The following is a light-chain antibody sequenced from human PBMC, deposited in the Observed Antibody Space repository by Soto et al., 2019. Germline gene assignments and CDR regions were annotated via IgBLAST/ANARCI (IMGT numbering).Light chain of an antibody. CDR2: EVT. CDR3: SSYAGSXNYV. Sequence: QSLLTQPPSASGSPGQSVTISCTGTSSDVGGYNYFSWYQQHPGKALKLLIYEVTKRPSGVHDRFYGSKSGNTASLNVSGLQAEDEADYLCSSYAGSXNYVFGTGTKVXV. V-gene: IGLV2-8*01. CDR1: SSDVGGYNY. J-gene: IGLJ1*01.